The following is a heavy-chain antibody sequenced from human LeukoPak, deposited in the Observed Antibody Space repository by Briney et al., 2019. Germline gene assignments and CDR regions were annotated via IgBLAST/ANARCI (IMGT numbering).Heavy chain of an antibody. CDR2: IRYDGSNK. CDR1: GFTFSSYG. CDR3: AKDPGYCSGGSCWYFDY. Sequence: PGGSLRLSCAASGFTFSSYGMHWVRQAPGKGLEWVAFIRYDGSNKYYADSVKGRFTISRDNPKNTLYLQMNSLRAEDTAVYYCAKDPGYCSGGSCWYFDYWGQGTLVTVSS. J-gene: IGHJ4*02. V-gene: IGHV3-30*02. D-gene: IGHD2-15*01.